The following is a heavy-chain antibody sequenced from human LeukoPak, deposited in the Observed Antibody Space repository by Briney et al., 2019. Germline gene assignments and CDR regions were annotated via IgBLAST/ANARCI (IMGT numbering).Heavy chain of an antibody. J-gene: IGHJ4*02. CDR3: AKGTKLAVAANNYFDY. CDR1: GFTFSSDG. D-gene: IGHD2-15*01. V-gene: IGHV3-30*02. Sequence: GGSLRLSCAASGFTFSSDGMHWVRQAPGKGLEWVAFISNDGSYRDYADSVKGRFTISRDDPKNTLYLQMNSLRPEDTAVYYCAKGTKLAVAANNYFDYWGQGTLLTVSS. CDR2: ISNDGSYR.